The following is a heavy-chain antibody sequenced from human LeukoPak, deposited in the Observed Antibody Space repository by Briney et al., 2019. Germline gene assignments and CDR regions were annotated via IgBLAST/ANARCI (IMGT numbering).Heavy chain of an antibody. CDR2: ISGSGGNT. CDR1: GFTFSSYA. J-gene: IGHJ4*02. Sequence: GGSLRLSCAASGFTFSSYAMNWVRQAPGKGLEWVSAISGSGGNTYYADSVKGRFITSRDDSKNTLYLQMNSLTAEDTAFYYCAREGFDFGDYPHIDYWGQGTLVTVSS. D-gene: IGHD4-17*01. V-gene: IGHV3-23*01. CDR3: AREGFDFGDYPHIDY.